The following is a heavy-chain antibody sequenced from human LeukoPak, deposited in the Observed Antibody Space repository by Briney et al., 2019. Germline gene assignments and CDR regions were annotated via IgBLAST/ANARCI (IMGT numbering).Heavy chain of an antibody. J-gene: IGHJ3*02. CDR2: INHSGST. D-gene: IGHD3-22*01. CDR1: GGSFSGYY. CDR3: ATRGDYSDTSGNSYDALDI. Sequence: PSETLSLTCAVYGGSFSGYYWSWIRQPPGKGLEWIGEINHSGSTNYNPSLKSRVTVSADPSKTQFSLKLTSVTAADTAVYYCATRGDYSDTSGNSYDALDIWGQGTMVTVSS. V-gene: IGHV4-34*01.